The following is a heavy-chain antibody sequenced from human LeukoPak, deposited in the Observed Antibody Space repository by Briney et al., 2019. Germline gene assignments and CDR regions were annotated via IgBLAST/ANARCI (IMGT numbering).Heavy chain of an antibody. Sequence: PGGSLRLSCAASGFTFSSYWMHWVRQAPGKGLVWVSRIKSDGSNTNYADSVKGRFTTSRDNAKNTLHLQMNSLRAEDTAVYYCARGGYYGSGRYYFDSWGQGTLVTVSS. V-gene: IGHV3-74*01. CDR3: ARGGYYGSGRYYFDS. CDR2: IKSDGSNT. CDR1: GFTFSSYW. D-gene: IGHD3-3*01. J-gene: IGHJ4*02.